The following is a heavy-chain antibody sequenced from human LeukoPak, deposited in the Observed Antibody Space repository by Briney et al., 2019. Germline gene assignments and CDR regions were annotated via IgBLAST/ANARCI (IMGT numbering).Heavy chain of an antibody. CDR1: GYTFTGYY. V-gene: IGHV1-2*02. D-gene: IGHD3-10*01. CDR2: INPNSGGT. Sequence: ASVKVSCKASGYTFTGYYMHWVRQAPEQGLEWMGWINPNSGGTNYAQKFQGRVTMTRDTSISTAYMELSSLRSEDTAVYYCARDSRPVRGVTAIDYWGQGTLVTVSS. CDR3: ARDSRPVRGVTAIDY. J-gene: IGHJ4*02.